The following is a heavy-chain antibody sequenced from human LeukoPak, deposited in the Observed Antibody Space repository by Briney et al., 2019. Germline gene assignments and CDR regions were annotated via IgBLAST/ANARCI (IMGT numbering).Heavy chain of an antibody. CDR1: GGSISSSSYY. V-gene: IGHV4-39*01. Sequence: SETLSLTCTVSGGSISSSSYYWGWIRQPSGKGLEWIGSIYYSGSTYYNPSLKSRVTISVDTSKNQFSLKLSSVTAADTAVYYCARVAPYYYGSGKIDYWGQGTLVTVSS. CDR3: ARVAPYYYGSGKIDY. J-gene: IGHJ4*02. CDR2: IYYSGST. D-gene: IGHD3-10*01.